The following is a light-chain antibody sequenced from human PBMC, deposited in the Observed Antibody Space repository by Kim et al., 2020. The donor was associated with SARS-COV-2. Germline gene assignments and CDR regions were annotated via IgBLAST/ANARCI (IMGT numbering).Light chain of an antibody. CDR3: AAWDDSLYWV. CDR1: SSNIGSNY. J-gene: IGLJ3*02. CDR2: RNN. V-gene: IGLV1-47*01. Sequence: QSVLTQPPSPSGTPGQRVTISCAGSSSNIGSNYVYWYQQLPGTAPKLLIYRNNQRPSGVPDRFSGSKSGTSASLAISGLRSEDEADYYCAAWDDSLYWVFGGGTKLTVL.